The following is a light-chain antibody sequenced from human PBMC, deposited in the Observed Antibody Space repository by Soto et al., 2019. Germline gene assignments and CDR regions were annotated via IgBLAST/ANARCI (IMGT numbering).Light chain of an antibody. CDR1: QSARSNY. CDR3: QQYASSPLT. Sequence: EIVLTQSPGTLSLSSGERATLSCRASQSARSNYLAWYQQKPGQAPRLLIYGASSRATGIPDRFGGSGSGTDFTLTISRLEPEDCAVYYCQQYASSPLTFGGGTKVEIK. J-gene: IGKJ4*01. V-gene: IGKV3-20*01. CDR2: GAS.